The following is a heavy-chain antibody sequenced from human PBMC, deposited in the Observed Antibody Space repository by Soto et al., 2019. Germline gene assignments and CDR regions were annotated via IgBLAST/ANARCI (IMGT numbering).Heavy chain of an antibody. J-gene: IGHJ4*02. V-gene: IGHV5-51*01. CDR3: ARCGHTAIVTRSD. CDR2: IYPGDSDT. CDR1: GCSFTSYW. Sequence: GESLKISCKGSGCSFTSYWIGWVRHMPGKGLEWMGIIYPGDSDTRYSPSFQGQVTISADKSISTAYLQWSSLKASDTAMYYCARCGHTAIVTRSDWGQGTLVTSPQ. D-gene: IGHD5-18*01.